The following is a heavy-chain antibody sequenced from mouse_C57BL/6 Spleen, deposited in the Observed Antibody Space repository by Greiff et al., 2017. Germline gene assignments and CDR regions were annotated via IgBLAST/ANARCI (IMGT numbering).Heavy chain of an antibody. CDR1: GYAFSSYW. J-gene: IGHJ1*03. Sequence: VQVVESGAELVKPGASVKISCKASGYAFSSYWMNWVKQRPGKGLEWIGQIYPGDGDTNYNGKFKGKATLTADKSSSTAYMQLSSLTSEDSAVYFCASTGLRWYFDVWGTGTTVTVSS. CDR2: IYPGDGDT. V-gene: IGHV1-80*01. CDR3: ASTGLRWYFDV. D-gene: IGHD2-4*01.